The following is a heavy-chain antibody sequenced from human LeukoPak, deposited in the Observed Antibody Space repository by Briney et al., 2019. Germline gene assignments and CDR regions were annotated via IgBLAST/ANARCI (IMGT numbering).Heavy chain of an antibody. CDR2: IYYNGST. CDR1: GGSISSYY. V-gene: IGHV4-59*01. Sequence: SETLSLTCTVSGGSISSYYWSWIRQPPGKGLEWIGYIYYNGSTNYNPSLKSRVTISVDTSKNQFSLKLSSVTAADTAVYYCASTTSRGLVDYWGQGTLVTVSS. J-gene: IGHJ4*02. D-gene: IGHD1-26*01. CDR3: ASTTSRGLVDY.